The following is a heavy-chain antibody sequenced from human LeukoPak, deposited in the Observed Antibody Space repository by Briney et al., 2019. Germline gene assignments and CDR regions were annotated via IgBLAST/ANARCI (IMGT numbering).Heavy chain of an antibody. Sequence: ASVKVSCKASGGTFSSNAISWVRQAPGQGLEWMGGIIPIFGTANYAQKFQGRVTITADESTSTAYMELSSLRSEDTAVYYCATALPSIAARPGYYGMDVWGQGTTVTVSS. CDR3: ATALPSIAARPGYYGMDV. D-gene: IGHD6-6*01. CDR1: GGTFSSNA. V-gene: IGHV1-69*13. J-gene: IGHJ6*02. CDR2: IIPIFGTA.